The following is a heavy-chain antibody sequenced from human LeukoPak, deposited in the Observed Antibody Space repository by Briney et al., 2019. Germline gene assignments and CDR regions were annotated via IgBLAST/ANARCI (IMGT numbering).Heavy chain of an antibody. CDR2: INWNGGST. D-gene: IGHD2-21*02. V-gene: IGHV3-20*04. J-gene: IGHJ4*02. CDR1: GFTFDDYG. CDR3: ARELRSGGDYYPFDY. Sequence: GGSLRLSCAASGFTFDDYGMSWVRQAPGKGLEWVSGINWNGGSTGYADSVKGRFTISRDNAKNSLYLQMNSLRAEDTALYYCARELRSGGDYYPFDYWGQGTLVTVSS.